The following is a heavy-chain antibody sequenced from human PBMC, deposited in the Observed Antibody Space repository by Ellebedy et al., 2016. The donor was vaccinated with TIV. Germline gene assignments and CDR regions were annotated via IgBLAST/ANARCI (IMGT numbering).Heavy chain of an antibody. V-gene: IGHV1-69*13. Sequence: AASVKVSCKASGGTFSSYAISWVRQAPGQGLEWMGGIIPIFGTANYAQKFQGRVTITADESTSTAYMELSSLRSDDTAVYYCARVSWRELLGGGFDYWGQGTLVTVSS. CDR1: GGTFSSYA. D-gene: IGHD1-26*01. CDR3: ARVSWRELLGGGFDY. J-gene: IGHJ4*02. CDR2: IIPIFGTA.